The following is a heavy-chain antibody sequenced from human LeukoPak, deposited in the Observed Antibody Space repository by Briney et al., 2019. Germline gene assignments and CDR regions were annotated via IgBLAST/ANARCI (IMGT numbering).Heavy chain of an antibody. CDR2: IYYSGST. J-gene: IGHJ4*02. Sequence: PSQTLSLTCTVSGGSISSGGYYWSWIRQPPGKGLEWIGYIYYSGSTYYNPSLKSRLTVSVDTSKNQFSLKMTSVTAADTAVYYCASLSRDGWTYYFDYWGQGTLVTVSS. V-gene: IGHV4-30-4*01. CDR1: GGSISSGGYY. D-gene: IGHD5-24*01. CDR3: ASLSRDGWTYYFDY.